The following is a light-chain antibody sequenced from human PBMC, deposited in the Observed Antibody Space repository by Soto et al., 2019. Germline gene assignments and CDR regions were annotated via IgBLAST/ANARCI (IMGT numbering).Light chain of an antibody. Sequence: EIVMTQSPATVSVSPGERATLSCRASQSVSSKLAWYQQKPGRAHRLLIYGASSRATGIPDRFSGSGSGTDFTLTISSLEPEDFAVYYCQQRSNWPITFGQGTRLEIK. J-gene: IGKJ5*01. V-gene: IGKV3-11*01. CDR3: QQRSNWPIT. CDR1: QSVSSK. CDR2: GAS.